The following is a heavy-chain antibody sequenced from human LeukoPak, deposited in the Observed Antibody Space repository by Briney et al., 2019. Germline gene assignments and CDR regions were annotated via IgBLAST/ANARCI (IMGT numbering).Heavy chain of an antibody. Sequence: ASVKVSCKASGYTFTGYYMHWVRQAPGQGLEWMGWINPNSGGTNYAQKFQGRVTMTRDTSISTAYMELSRLRSDDTAVYYCARALSYMQQLAEYFQHWSQGTLVTVSS. CDR1: GYTFTGYY. CDR3: ARALSYMQQLAEYFQH. V-gene: IGHV1-2*02. CDR2: INPNSGGT. D-gene: IGHD6-13*01. J-gene: IGHJ1*01.